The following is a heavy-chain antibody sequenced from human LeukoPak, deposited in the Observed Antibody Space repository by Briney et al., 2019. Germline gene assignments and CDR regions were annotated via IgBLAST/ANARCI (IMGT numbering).Heavy chain of an antibody. CDR3: ARDADGYED. Sequence: GGSLRLSCAASGFTFSRAWMSWLRQAPGKGLEWVANIKEDGSEDYYADSVKGRFAISKDSAKNSLYLQMNSLRAEDTAMYYCARDADGYEDWGQGILVTVSS. V-gene: IGHV3-7*01. D-gene: IGHD5-18*01. CDR2: IKEDGSED. J-gene: IGHJ4*02. CDR1: GFTFSRAW.